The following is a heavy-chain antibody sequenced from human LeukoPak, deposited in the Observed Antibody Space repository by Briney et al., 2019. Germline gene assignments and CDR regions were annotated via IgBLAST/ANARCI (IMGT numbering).Heavy chain of an antibody. CDR2: ITGSTTWT. D-gene: IGHD3-10*02. CDR1: GLTFGSIG. J-gene: IGHJ2*01. Sequence: GGSLRLSCEASGLTFGSIGMTWVRQAPGKGLQWVSGITGSTTWTYYAASVKGRFTISRDNSQNTLHLQMNSLRADDAAVYYCARELVSSGTGYFDLWGRGTLVTVSS. V-gene: IGHV3-23*01. CDR3: ARELVSSGTGYFDL.